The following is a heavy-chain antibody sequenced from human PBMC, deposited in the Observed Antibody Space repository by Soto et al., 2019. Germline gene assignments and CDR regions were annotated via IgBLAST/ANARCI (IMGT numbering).Heavy chain of an antibody. CDR3: ATPSINGTTFGNSPFDY. D-gene: IGHD1-20*01. CDR2: MNPNSGNT. Sequence: ASVKVSCKASGYTFTSYDINWVRQATGQGLEWMGWMNPNSGNTGYAQKFQGRVTMTRNTSISTAYMELSSLRSEDTAVYYCATPSINGTTFGNSPFDYWGQGNLVTVSS. J-gene: IGHJ4*02. V-gene: IGHV1-8*01. CDR1: GYTFTSYD.